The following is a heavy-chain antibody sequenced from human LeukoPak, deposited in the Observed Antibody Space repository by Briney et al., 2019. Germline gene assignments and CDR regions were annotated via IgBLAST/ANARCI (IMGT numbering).Heavy chain of an antibody. CDR2: MYHSGST. CDR1: GYSISIGYY. D-gene: IGHD3-9*01. Sequence: SETLSLTCAVSGYSISIGYYWGWIRQPTGKGLEWIGSMYHSGSTYYNPSLKSRVTISVDTSKNQFSLKLSSVTAADTAVYYCARRLDSWSFDYWGQGTLVTVSS. V-gene: IGHV4-38-2*01. CDR3: ARRLDSWSFDY. J-gene: IGHJ4*02.